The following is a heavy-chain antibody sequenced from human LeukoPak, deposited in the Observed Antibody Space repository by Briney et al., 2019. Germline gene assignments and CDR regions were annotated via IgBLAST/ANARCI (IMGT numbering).Heavy chain of an antibody. CDR2: MYLSGTT. Sequence: SETLSLTCTVSGDSINSLDLWSWVRQPPGKGLAWIGEMYLSGTTHSNPSVKSRVTISIDKSKNQFFLNLSSVTAADTAVYYCAGLVGRYSSGLYYYYFDYWGQGTLVTVSS. J-gene: IGHJ4*02. D-gene: IGHD3-22*01. V-gene: IGHV4-4*02. CDR3: AGLVGRYSSGLYYYYFDY. CDR1: GDSINSLDL.